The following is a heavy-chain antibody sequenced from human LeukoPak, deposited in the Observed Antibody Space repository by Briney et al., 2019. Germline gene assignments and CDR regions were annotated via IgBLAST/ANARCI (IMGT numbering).Heavy chain of an antibody. Sequence: QVQVQESGPGLVKPSQTMSLTCTVSGGSISSGDYYWSWIRQPPGRALEGIGYIYYSGSTYYNPSLKSRVTISVDTSKNQFSLKLSSVTAADTAVHYCARESTAILDYWGQGTLVTVSS. D-gene: IGHD5-18*01. J-gene: IGHJ4*02. CDR3: ARESTAILDY. V-gene: IGHV4-30-4*08. CDR2: IYYSGST. CDR1: GGSISSGDYY.